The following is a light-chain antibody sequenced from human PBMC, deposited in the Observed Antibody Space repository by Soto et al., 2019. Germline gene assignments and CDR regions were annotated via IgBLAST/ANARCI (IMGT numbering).Light chain of an antibody. V-gene: IGKV1-39*01. J-gene: IGKJ1*01. CDR2: TAS. Sequence: IQMTQSPSSLSASVGDRVSITCRASQNIRDSLNWYQQKPGKAPDLLIHTASSLQSGVPSRFSGSGAGTDFTLTISGLQREDFATYYCQQSYGTPPTFGQGTKVDIK. CDR1: QNIRDS. CDR3: QQSYGTPPT.